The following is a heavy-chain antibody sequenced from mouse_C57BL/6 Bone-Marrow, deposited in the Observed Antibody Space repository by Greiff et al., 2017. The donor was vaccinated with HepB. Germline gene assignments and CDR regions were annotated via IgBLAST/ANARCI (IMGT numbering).Heavy chain of an antibody. V-gene: IGHV5-6*01. CDR3: ASQIYYYGSSYDY. J-gene: IGHJ2*01. Sequence: EVQGVESGGDLVKPGGSLKLSCAASGFTFSSYGMSWVRQTPDKRLEWVATISSGGSYTYYPDSVKGRFTISRDNAKNTLYLQMSSLKSEDTAMYYCASQIYYYGSSYDYWGQGTTLTVSS. D-gene: IGHD1-1*01. CDR2: ISSGGSYT. CDR1: GFTFSSYG.